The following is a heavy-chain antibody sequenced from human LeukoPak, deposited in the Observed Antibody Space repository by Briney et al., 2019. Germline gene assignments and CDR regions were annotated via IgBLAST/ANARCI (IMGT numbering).Heavy chain of an antibody. D-gene: IGHD4-11*01. CDR3: ARVPSTVTPYNWFDP. J-gene: IGHJ5*02. CDR2: IYYSGST. Sequence: SETLSLTCTVSGHSISSAHYWGWIRQPPGTGLEWIGTIYYSGSTYYNPSLKSRVTISVDTSKNQFSLRLSSVTAADTAVYYCARVPSTVTPYNWFDPWGQGTLVTVSS. CDR1: GHSISSAHY. V-gene: IGHV4-38-2*02.